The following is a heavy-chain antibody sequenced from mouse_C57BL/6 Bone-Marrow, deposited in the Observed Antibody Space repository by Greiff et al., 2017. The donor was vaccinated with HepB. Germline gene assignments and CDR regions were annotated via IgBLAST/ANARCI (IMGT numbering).Heavy chain of an antibody. V-gene: IGHV2-2*01. Sequence: QVQLQQSGPGLVQPSQSLSITCTVSGFSLTSYGVHWVRPSPGKGLEWLGVIWSGGSTDYNAAFISRLSISKDNSKSQVFFKMNSLQADDTAIYYCARRGRTAQALDYWGQGTTLTVSS. CDR3: ARRGRTAQALDY. J-gene: IGHJ2*01. CDR1: GFSLTSYG. CDR2: IWSGGST. D-gene: IGHD3-2*02.